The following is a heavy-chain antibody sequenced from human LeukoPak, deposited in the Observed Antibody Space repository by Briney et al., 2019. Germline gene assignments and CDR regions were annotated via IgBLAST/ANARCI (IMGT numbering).Heavy chain of an antibody. Sequence: VGSLRLSCAASGFTFSSYEMNWVRQAPGKGLEWVSYISSSGSTIYYADSVKGRFTISRDNAKNSLYLQMNSLRAEDTAVYYCAREVGDTANDAFDIWGQGTMVTVPS. CDR2: ISSSGSTI. V-gene: IGHV3-48*03. D-gene: IGHD5-18*01. CDR3: AREVGDTANDAFDI. CDR1: GFTFSSYE. J-gene: IGHJ3*02.